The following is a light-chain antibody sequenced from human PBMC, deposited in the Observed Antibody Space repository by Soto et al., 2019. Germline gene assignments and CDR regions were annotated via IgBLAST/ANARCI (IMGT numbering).Light chain of an antibody. Sequence: SVVTQPPSVSGAPGQRVTISCTGSSSNIGAGYDVHWYQQLPGTAPKLLIYDNNNRPSGVPDRFSGSKSGTSASLAITGLQAEDEADYYCQSYDSSLSGYVFGTGTKVTV. CDR2: DNN. CDR1: SSNIGAGYD. J-gene: IGLJ1*01. V-gene: IGLV1-40*01. CDR3: QSYDSSLSGYV.